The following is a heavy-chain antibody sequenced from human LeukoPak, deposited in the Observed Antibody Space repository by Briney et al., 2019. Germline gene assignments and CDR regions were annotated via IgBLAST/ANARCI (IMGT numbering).Heavy chain of an antibody. CDR2: IYYSGST. Sequence: SETLSLTCTVSGGSISSYYWSWIRQPPGKGLEWIGYIYYSGSTNYNPSLKSRVTISVDTSKNQFSLKLSSVTAADTAVYYCARHDGLLGDYVSWYFDLWGRGTLVTVSS. V-gene: IGHV4-59*08. CDR3: ARHDGLLGDYVSWYFDL. J-gene: IGHJ2*01. CDR1: GGSISSYY. D-gene: IGHD4-17*01.